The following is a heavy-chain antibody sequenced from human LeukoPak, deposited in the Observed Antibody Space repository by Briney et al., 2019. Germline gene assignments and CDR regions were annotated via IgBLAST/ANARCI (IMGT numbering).Heavy chain of an antibody. CDR3: ARHTSSWDRPYYYMDV. CDR2: IYTSGIT. Sequence: SETLSLTCSVSGGSIRSHSHYWSWIRQPAGEGLEWIGRIYTSGITNYNPSLKSRVTMSVDTSKNQFSLKLSSVTAADTAVYYCARHTSSWDRPYYYMDVWGKGNTVTISS. J-gene: IGHJ6*03. CDR1: GGSIRSHSHY. D-gene: IGHD6-13*01. V-gene: IGHV4-61*02.